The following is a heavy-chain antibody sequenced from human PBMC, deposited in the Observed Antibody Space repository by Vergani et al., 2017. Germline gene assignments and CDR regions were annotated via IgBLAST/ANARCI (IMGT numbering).Heavy chain of an antibody. CDR3: AKDEDSGTMFPYYYYMDV. CDR1: GFTFSSYA. CDR2: ISGSGGST. D-gene: IGHD5-12*01. J-gene: IGHJ6*03. V-gene: IGHV3-23*01. Sequence: EVQLLESGGGLVQPGGSLRLSCAASGFTFSSYAMSWVRQAPGKGLEWVSAISGSGGSTYYADSVEGRFTISRDNSKNTLYLQMNSLRAEDTAVYYCAKDEDSGTMFPYYYYMDVWGKGTTVTVSS.